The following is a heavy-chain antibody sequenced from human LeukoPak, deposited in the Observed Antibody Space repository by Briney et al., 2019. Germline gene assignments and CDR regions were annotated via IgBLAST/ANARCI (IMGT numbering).Heavy chain of an antibody. CDR3: ARSAVADTLSAYYFEY. Sequence: GSVKVSCKASGYTFITNDISWVRQAPGQGLEWMGWISAYNGNTNYAQKLQGRVTMTTDTSTNTAYMELRSLRSDDTAVYYCARSAVADTLSAYYFEYWGQGTLVTVSS. CDR1: GYTFITND. CDR2: ISAYNGNT. D-gene: IGHD6-19*01. J-gene: IGHJ4*02. V-gene: IGHV1-18*04.